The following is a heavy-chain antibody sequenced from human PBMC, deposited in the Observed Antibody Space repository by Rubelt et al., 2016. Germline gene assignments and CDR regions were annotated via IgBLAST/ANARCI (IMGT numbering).Heavy chain of an antibody. CDR1: GGSISSGGYY. Sequence: QVQLQESGPGLVKPSQTLSLTCTVSGGSISSGGYYWSWIRQHPGKGLEWIGSVYYSGSTYYNPSLKSRFTRSLDMSKNQFSRKLSSVTAADTAVYYCARLTDTISWGQGTLVTVSS. D-gene: IGHD3-3*01. V-gene: IGHV4-39*01. CDR2: VYYSGST. CDR3: ARLTDTIS. J-gene: IGHJ4*02.